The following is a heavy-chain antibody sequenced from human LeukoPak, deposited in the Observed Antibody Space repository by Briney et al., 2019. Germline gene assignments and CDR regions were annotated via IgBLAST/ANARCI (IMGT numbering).Heavy chain of an antibody. V-gene: IGHV3-53*01. CDR2: IYSGGST. J-gene: IGHJ6*03. CDR3: ATGSSWYGYYYYYMDV. CDR1: GFTVSSNY. D-gene: IGHD6-13*01. Sequence: GGSLRLSCAASGFTVSSNYMSWVRQAPGEGLEWVSVIYSGGSTYYADSVKGRFTISRDNSKNTLYLQMNSLRAEDTAVYYCATGSSWYGYYYYYMDVWGKGTTVTISS.